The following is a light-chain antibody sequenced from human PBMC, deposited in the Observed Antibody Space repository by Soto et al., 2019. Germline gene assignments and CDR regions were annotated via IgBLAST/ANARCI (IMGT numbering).Light chain of an antibody. CDR3: QNYNSAPFT. CDR1: HDIGNS. J-gene: IGKJ4*01. Sequence: DLQMTQSPPSLSASVGDRVTVACRASHDIGNSLAWYQQRPGKSPRLLIYDASTLHSGVPDRFSGSGSGTHFILAITSLRPEDGAIYYCQNYNSAPFTFGGGTKVEVK. CDR2: DAS. V-gene: IGKV1-27*01.